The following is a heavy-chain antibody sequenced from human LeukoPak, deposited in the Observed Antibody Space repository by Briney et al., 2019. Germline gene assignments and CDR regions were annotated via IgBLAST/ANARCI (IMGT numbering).Heavy chain of an antibody. V-gene: IGHV4-59*01. Sequence: SETLSLTCTVSGGSISSYYWSWIRQPPGKGLEWIGYIYYSGSTNYNPSLKSRVTISVDTSKNQFSLKLSSVTAADTAVYYCARGGGLTYYYDSSGYYYFDYWGQGTLVTVSS. CDR1: GGSISSYY. J-gene: IGHJ4*02. CDR3: ARGGGLTYYYDSSGYYYFDY. D-gene: IGHD3-22*01. CDR2: IYYSGST.